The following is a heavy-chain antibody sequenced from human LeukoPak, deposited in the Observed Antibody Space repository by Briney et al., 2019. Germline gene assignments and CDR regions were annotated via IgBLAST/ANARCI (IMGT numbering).Heavy chain of an antibody. J-gene: IGHJ5*02. CDR2: INTDGSST. V-gene: IGHV3-74*01. Sequence: GGSLRLSCAASGFTFSSYWMHWVRQAPGKGLVWVSRINTDGSSTSYADSVKGRFTISRDNAKNTLYLQMNSLRAEDTALYYCAKATYYDILTGYGRNWFDPWGQGTLVTVSS. CDR1: GFTFSSYW. D-gene: IGHD3-9*01. CDR3: AKATYYDILTGYGRNWFDP.